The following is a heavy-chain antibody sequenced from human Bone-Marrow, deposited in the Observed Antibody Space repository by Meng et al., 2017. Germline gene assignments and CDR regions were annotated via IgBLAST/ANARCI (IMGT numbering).Heavy chain of an antibody. Sequence: SVKVSCKASEGTFSSYAISWVRQAPGQGLEWMGGVIPIFGTANYAQKFQGRVTITADESTSTAYMELSSLRSEDTAVYYCARELWFGKSPFDDWGQGTLVTVSS. D-gene: IGHD3-10*01. CDR2: VIPIFGTA. CDR3: ARELWFGKSPFDD. J-gene: IGHJ4*02. V-gene: IGHV1-69*13. CDR1: EGTFSSYA.